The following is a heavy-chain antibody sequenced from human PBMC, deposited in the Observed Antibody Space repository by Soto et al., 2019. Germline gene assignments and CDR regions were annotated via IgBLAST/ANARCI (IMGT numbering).Heavy chain of an antibody. V-gene: IGHV3-23*01. CDR1: GFTFSSYA. CDR2: ISGSGGST. Sequence: EVQLLESGGGLVQPGGSLRLSCAASGFTFSSYAMSWVRQAPGKGLEWVSGISGSGGSTYSADSVKGRFTISRDNSKNTLYVQMNSLRAEDTAVYYCAKGSASFSSSSGAAPGLFTYWGQGTLVTVSS. J-gene: IGHJ4*02. CDR3: AKGSASFSSSSGAAPGLFTY. D-gene: IGHD6-6*01.